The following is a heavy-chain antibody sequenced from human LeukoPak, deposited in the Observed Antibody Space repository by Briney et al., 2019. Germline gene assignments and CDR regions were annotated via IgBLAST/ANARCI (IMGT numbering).Heavy chain of an antibody. CDR3: ARGRDSSGYYSYYYYYYMDV. J-gene: IGHJ6*03. CDR1: GFTFSSYW. V-gene: IGHV3-7*01. CDR2: IKQDGSEK. Sequence: PGGSLRLSCAASGFTFSSYWMSWVRQAPGKGLEWVANIKQDGSEKYYVDSVKGRFTISRDNAKNSLYLQMNSLRAEDTAEYYCARGRDSSGYYSYYYYYYMDVWGKGTTVTVSS. D-gene: IGHD3-22*01.